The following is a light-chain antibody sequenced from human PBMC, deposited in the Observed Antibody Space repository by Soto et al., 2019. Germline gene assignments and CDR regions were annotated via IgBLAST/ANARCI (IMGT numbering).Light chain of an antibody. CDR2: ESS. V-gene: IGKV3-11*01. J-gene: IGKJ4*01. Sequence: EIVLTQSPATLSLCPGESATLSCRHSQSVDNYLDWYQQKPGQAPRLLIYESSNRATGIPARFSGSGSGTDFILTISRLEPEDFAVYYCQHRRSWPPGITFGGGTKGDIK. CDR1: QSVDNY. CDR3: QHRRSWPPGIT.